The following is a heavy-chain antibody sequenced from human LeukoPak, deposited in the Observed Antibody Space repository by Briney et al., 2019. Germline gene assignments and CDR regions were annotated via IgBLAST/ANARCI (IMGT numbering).Heavy chain of an antibody. CDR1: GYSISSGYY. CDR3: ARYSVDTAMAD. V-gene: IGHV4-38-2*01. Sequence: SETLSLTCAVSGYSISSGYYWGWIRQPPGKGLEWIGSIYHSGSTYYNPSLKSRVTISVDMSKNQFSLKLSSVTAADTAVYYCARYSVDTAMADWGQGTLVTVSS. D-gene: IGHD5-18*01. CDR2: IYHSGST. J-gene: IGHJ4*02.